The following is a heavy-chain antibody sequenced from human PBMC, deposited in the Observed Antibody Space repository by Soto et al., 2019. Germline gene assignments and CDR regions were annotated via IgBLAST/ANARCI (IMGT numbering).Heavy chain of an antibody. Sequence: GGSLRLSCAASGFTFSSYAMSWVRPAPGKGLEWVSAISGSGGSTYYADSVKGRFTISRDNSKNTLYLQMNSLSAEDTAVYNCAKVLAIAARRYYYYYGMDVWGQGTTVTVSS. V-gene: IGHV3-23*01. CDR1: GFTFSSYA. J-gene: IGHJ6*02. D-gene: IGHD6-6*01. CDR3: AKVLAIAARRYYYYYGMDV. CDR2: ISGSGGST.